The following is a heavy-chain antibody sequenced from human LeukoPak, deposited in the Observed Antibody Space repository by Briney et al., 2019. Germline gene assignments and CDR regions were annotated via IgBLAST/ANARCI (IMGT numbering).Heavy chain of an antibody. D-gene: IGHD2-2*01. CDR2: LKEGGREN. V-gene: IGHV3-7*03. CDR3: ARGREYSSTPFDY. Sequence: GRPLRLSCAPSGVTFRIYWMRGVRQAPGKGVEWVDNLKEGGRENYSVDSVKGRFTISSDNYKNLVYLQMNSLRGEDTAGYYCARGREYSSTPFDYWGQGTLVTVSS. CDR1: GVTFRIYW. J-gene: IGHJ4*02.